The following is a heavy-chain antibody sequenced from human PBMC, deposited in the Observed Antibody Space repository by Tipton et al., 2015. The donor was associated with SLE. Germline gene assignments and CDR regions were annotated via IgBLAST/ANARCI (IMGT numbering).Heavy chain of an antibody. CDR2: IIPIFGTA. CDR3: ARVVYYYDSSGYSPAFDY. CDR1: GGTFSSYA. Sequence: QLVQSGAEVKKPGSSVKVSCKASGGTFSSYAISWVRQAPGQGLEWMGRIIPIFGTANYAQKFQGRVTITADESTSTAYMELSSLRSEDTAVYYCARVVYYYDSSGYSPAFDYWGQGTLVTVSS. D-gene: IGHD3-22*01. V-gene: IGHV1-69*18. J-gene: IGHJ4*02.